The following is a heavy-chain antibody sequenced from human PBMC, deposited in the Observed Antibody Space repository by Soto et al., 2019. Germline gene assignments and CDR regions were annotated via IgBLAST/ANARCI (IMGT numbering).Heavy chain of an antibody. J-gene: IGHJ4*02. CDR1: GFTFSSYG. D-gene: IGHD3-10*01. Sequence: TGGSLRLSCAASGFTFSSYGMHWVRQAPGKGLEWVAVISYDGSNKYYADSVKGRFTISRDNSKNTLYLQMNSLRAEDTAVYYCAMTAGRYGSGSYYNGPPVYFDYWGQGTLVTVSS. CDR2: ISYDGSNK. CDR3: AMTAGRYGSGSYYNGPPVYFDY. V-gene: IGHV3-30*03.